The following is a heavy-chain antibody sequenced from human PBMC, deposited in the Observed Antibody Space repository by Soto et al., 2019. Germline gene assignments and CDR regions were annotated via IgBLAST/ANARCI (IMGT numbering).Heavy chain of an antibody. V-gene: IGHV1-69*13. Sequence: SVNVSCKASAGTFSSYAISWVLQARGQGLEWMGGIIPSLGTANYAQKFQGRVTITADESTSTAYMELSSLRSEDTAVYYCARGLAVTKRGSHFDYWGQGTLVTVYS. CDR1: AGTFSSYA. J-gene: IGHJ4*02. CDR3: ARGLAVTKRGSHFDY. D-gene: IGHD4-17*01. CDR2: IIPSLGTA.